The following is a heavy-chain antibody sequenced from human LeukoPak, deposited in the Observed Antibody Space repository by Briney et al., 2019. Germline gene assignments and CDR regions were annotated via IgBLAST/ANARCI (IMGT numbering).Heavy chain of an antibody. CDR2: ISYDGSNK. V-gene: IGHV3-30*04. CDR1: GFTFSSYA. J-gene: IGHJ4*02. D-gene: IGHD2-2*01. Sequence: GGSLRLSCAASGFTFSSYAMHWVRQAPGKGLEWVAVISYDGSNKYYADSVKGRFTISRDNSKNTLYLQMNSLRAEDTAVYYCARTLGYCSSTSCRTLDYWGQGTPVTVSS. CDR3: ARTLGYCSSTSCRTLDY.